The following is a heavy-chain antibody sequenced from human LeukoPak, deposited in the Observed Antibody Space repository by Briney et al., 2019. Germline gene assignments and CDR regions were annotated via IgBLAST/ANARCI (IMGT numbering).Heavy chain of an antibody. CDR1: GFTVSSNY. J-gene: IGHJ3*02. CDR3: ARTYDSSGPAAFDI. CDR2: LYSGGST. Sequence: GGSLRLSCAASGFTVSSNYMSWVCQAPGKGLEWVSVLYSGGSTYYAGSVKGRFIISRDNSKNTLYLQMNSLRAEDTAVYYCARTYDSSGPAAFDIWGQGTMVTVSS. D-gene: IGHD3-22*01. V-gene: IGHV3-53*01.